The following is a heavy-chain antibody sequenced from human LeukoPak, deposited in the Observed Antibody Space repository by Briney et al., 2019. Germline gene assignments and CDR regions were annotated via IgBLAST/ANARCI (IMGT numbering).Heavy chain of an antibody. Sequence: GALVKVSCKDSGYTFTSYGISWVRQAPGQGLKWMGWISAYNGNTNYAQKLQGRVTMTTDTSTSTAYMELRSLRSDDTAVYYCARDLRIAVAGTGGYWGQGTLVTVSS. J-gene: IGHJ4*02. CDR1: GYTFTSYG. CDR3: ARDLRIAVAGTGGY. D-gene: IGHD6-19*01. V-gene: IGHV1-18*01. CDR2: ISAYNGNT.